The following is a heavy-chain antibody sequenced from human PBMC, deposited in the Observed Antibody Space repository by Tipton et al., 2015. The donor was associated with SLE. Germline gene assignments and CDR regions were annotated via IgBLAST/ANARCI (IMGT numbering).Heavy chain of an antibody. CDR2: IYSRDVP. J-gene: IGHJ4*02. V-gene: IGHV3-23*03. Sequence: GSLRLSCAASGFAFNKYAMSWVRQAPGKGLEWISVIYSRDVPYYMDSVKGRFIISRDNSRNTLYLQLNSLRVEDTAIYYCARVSYGDYNDYWGQGTPVTVSS. D-gene: IGHD4-17*01. CDR1: GFAFNKYA. CDR3: ARVSYGDYNDY.